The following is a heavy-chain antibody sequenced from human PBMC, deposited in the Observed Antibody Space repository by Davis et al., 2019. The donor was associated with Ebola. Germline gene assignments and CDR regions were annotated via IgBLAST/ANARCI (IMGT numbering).Heavy chain of an antibody. CDR1: GDSVSGSSGA. J-gene: IGHJ3*02. CDR2: TYYNSKWYN. Sequence: HPQTLSLTCVISGDSVSGSSGAWHWTRQSPSRGLEWLGRTYYNSKWYNDYALSVKSRATINPDTSKNQFSLQLNSVTPEDTAVYYCARGWLRTGLDIWGQGTMVIVSS. D-gene: IGHD5-24*01. CDR3: ARGWLRTGLDI. V-gene: IGHV6-1*01.